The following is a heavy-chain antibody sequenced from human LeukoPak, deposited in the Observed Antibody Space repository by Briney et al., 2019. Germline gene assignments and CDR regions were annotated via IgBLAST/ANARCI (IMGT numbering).Heavy chain of an antibody. D-gene: IGHD3-10*01. CDR3: AKDSYVSGRPLHTFDA. Sequence: ETGGSLRLSCAASGFSFSSNAMSWVRQTPGKGLEWVSGISGDGASTHYAESVKGQFTISRDNSQNTLFLQMNSLRVEDTAIYYCAKDSYVSGRPLHTFDAWGQGTMVTVSS. J-gene: IGHJ3*01. CDR1: GFSFSSNA. V-gene: IGHV3-23*01. CDR2: ISGDGAST.